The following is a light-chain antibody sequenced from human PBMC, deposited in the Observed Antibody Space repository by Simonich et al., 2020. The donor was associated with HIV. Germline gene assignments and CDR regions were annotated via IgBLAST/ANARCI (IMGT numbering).Light chain of an antibody. V-gene: IGLV1-47*01. J-gene: IGLJ2*01. CDR2: RNN. CDR3: AAWDDSLSGVL. CDR1: SSNIESNY. Sequence: QSVLTQPPSASGTPGQRVTISCSGSSSNIESNYVYWYQQLPGTAPKLLIYRNNQRPSGVPDRVAGSKSGTSASLAISGLRSEDEADYYCAAWDDSLSGVLFGGGTKLTVL.